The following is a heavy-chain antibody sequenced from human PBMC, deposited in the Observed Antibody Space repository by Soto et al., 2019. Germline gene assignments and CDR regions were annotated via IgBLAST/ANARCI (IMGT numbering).Heavy chain of an antibody. J-gene: IGHJ3*02. D-gene: IGHD3-22*01. Sequence: QLQLVQSGAEVKRPGSSVKLSCKASGGTFSGSAIGWVRQAPGQGLEWMGGIVPSLGAVNYAQAFQGRVAIIADKSTSAGYMELSSLKSEDTAVYYCARVDHYDSSGYYYFNAFDIWGQGTKVTVTS. CDR2: IVPSLGAV. CDR3: ARVDHYDSSGYYYFNAFDI. V-gene: IGHV1-69*06. CDR1: GGTFSGSA.